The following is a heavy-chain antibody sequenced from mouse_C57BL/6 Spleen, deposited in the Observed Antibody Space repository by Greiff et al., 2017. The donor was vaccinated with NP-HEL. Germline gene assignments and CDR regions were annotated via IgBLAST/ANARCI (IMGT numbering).Heavy chain of an antibody. Sequence: VQLQQSDAELVKPGASVKISCKVSGYTFTDHTIHWMKQRPEQGLEWIGYIYPRDGSTKYNEKFKGKATLTADKSSSTAYMQLNSLTSEDSAVYSCARGGAQATPYFDYWGQGTTLTVSS. D-gene: IGHD3-2*02. CDR3: ARGGAQATPYFDY. V-gene: IGHV1-78*01. CDR1: GYTFTDHT. CDR2: IYPRDGST. J-gene: IGHJ2*01.